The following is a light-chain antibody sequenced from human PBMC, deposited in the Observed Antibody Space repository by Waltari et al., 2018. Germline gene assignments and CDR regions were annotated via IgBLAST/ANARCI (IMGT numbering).Light chain of an antibody. CDR2: DQN. CDR1: GLRICI. Sequence: SSELTQAPAVSVAMGQTVSITSHGNGLRICIASWYQQRPGQAPRLVMFDQNNRPSGVPDRFSGSNSDNTASLTITGAQAEDEASYYCHSRDASGVGGSFGGGTKLTVL. CDR3: HSRDASGVGGS. J-gene: IGLJ2*01. V-gene: IGLV3-19*01.